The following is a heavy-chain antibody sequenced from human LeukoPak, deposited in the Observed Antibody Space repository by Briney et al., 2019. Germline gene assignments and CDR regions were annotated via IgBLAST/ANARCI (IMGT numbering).Heavy chain of an antibody. CDR3: ARDFDDFRSGSPWYFQH. J-gene: IGHJ1*01. V-gene: IGHV1-18*01. D-gene: IGHD3-3*01. CDR1: GYTFTSYG. Sequence: GXSVXXSXXASGYTFTSYGIXWVRQXPGQGLXXXXXISAYNGNTNYAQKLQGRVTMTTDTSTSTAYMELRSLRSDDTAVYYCARDFDDFRSGSPWYFQHWGQGTLVTVSS. CDR2: ISAYNGNT.